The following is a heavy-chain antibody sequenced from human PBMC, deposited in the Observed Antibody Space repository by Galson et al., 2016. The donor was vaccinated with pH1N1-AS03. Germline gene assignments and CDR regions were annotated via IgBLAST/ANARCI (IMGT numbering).Heavy chain of an antibody. J-gene: IGHJ4*02. D-gene: IGHD2-2*01. CDR1: GGSHNDNY. Sequence: SETLSLTCSVSGGSHNDNYWSWVRQPPGRGLEWIGHISYSGRTNYNPSLHGRVLISIDMYKNEFFLNLASMTAADTAVYYCARGVCSSLSCQWGLDYWGQGVLVTVSS. CDR3: ARGVCSSLSCQWGLDY. V-gene: IGHV4-59*12. CDR2: ISYSGRT.